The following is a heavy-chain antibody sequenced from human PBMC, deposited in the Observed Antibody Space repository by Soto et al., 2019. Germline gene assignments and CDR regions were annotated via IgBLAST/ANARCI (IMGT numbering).Heavy chain of an antibody. Sequence: QVQLVQSGAEVKKPGSSVKVSCKASGGTFSSYTISWVRQAPGQGLEWMGRIIPILGIANYAQKFQGRVTITADKATRTAYMELSSLRSEDTAVYYCARTRGHYDILPGGPQGAFDIWGQGTMVTVSS. D-gene: IGHD3-9*01. CDR3: ARTRGHYDILPGGPQGAFDI. J-gene: IGHJ3*02. CDR1: GGTFSSYT. CDR2: IIPILGIA. V-gene: IGHV1-69*02.